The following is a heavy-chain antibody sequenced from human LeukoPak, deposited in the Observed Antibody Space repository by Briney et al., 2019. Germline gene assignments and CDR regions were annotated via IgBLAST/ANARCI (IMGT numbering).Heavy chain of an antibody. D-gene: IGHD1-26*01. CDR3: ARAGEAGTVGAIDFGY. V-gene: IGHV4-34*01. CDR2: INHSGST. Sequence: SETLSLTCAVYGGSFSGYYWSWIRQPPGKGLEWIGEINHSGSTNYNPSLKSRVTISVDTSKNQFSLKLSSETAADTAVYYCARAGEAGTVGAIDFGYWGQGTLVAVSS. CDR1: GGSFSGYY. J-gene: IGHJ4*02.